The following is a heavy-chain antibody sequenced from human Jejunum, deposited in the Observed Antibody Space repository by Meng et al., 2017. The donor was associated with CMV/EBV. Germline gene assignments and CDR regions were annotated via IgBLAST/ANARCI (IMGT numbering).Heavy chain of an antibody. V-gene: IGHV3-53*01. CDR1: VITSN. CDR3: AKAPSPYCSNGVCYSFDY. CDR2: IYSGGRT. J-gene: IGHJ4*02. Sequence: VITSNMTWVRQAPGKGLEWVSAIYSGGRTYYADSVKGRFAISRDNSKNTLYLQMNSLRAEDTAVYYCAKAPSPYCSNGVCYSFDYWGQGTLVTVSS. D-gene: IGHD2-8*01.